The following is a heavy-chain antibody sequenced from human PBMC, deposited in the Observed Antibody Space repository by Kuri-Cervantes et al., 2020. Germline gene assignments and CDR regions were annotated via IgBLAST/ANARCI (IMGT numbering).Heavy chain of an antibody. Sequence: SQTLSLTCAVYGGSFSGYYWSWIRQPPGKGLEWIGNCDYSGSIHYNPSLKSRVTISVDTSKNQFSLKLNSVTAADTAVYYCARSPGAVGDFHYWGQGTLVTVSS. D-gene: IGHD1-26*01. CDR1: GGSFSGYY. CDR2: CDYSGSI. CDR3: ARSPGAVGDFHY. J-gene: IGHJ4*02. V-gene: IGHV4-34*01.